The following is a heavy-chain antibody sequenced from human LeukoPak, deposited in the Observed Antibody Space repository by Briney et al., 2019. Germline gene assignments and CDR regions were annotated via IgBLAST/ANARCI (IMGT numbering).Heavy chain of an antibody. Sequence: LETLSLTCTVSGGSISSSRYYWGWIRQPPGKGLEWIGSIYYSGSTYYNPSLKSRVTISVDTSKNQFSLKLSSVTAADTAVYYCARVVDSGLRRWYFDLWGRGTLVTVSS. CDR1: GGSISSSRYY. J-gene: IGHJ2*01. D-gene: IGHD4-17*01. V-gene: IGHV4-39*07. CDR2: IYYSGST. CDR3: ARVVDSGLRRWYFDL.